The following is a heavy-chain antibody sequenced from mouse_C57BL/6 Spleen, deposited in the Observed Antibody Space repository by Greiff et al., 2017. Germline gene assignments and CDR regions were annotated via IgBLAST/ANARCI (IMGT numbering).Heavy chain of an antibody. V-gene: IGHV3-5*01. D-gene: IGHD1-1*01. CDR1: GISITTGNYR. J-gene: IGHJ1*03. CDR3: ARDPGSSYEYFDV. CDR2: KYYSGTI. Sequence: VQLQQSGPGLVKPSQTVFLTCTVTGISITTGNYRWSWIRQFPGNKLEWIGYKYYSGTITYNPSHTSRTTITRDTPKTQFFLEMNSLTAEDTATYYCARDPGSSYEYFDVWGTGTTVTVSS.